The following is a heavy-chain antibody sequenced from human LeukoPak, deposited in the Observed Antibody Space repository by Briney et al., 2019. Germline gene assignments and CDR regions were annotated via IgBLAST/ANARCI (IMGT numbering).Heavy chain of an antibody. J-gene: IGHJ6*02. CDR3: ATLPWGGGMDV. V-gene: IGHV3-7*01. CDR2: IKQDESEK. CDR1: GFTFSSYW. Sequence: GGSLRLSCAASGFTFSSYWMSWVRQAPGKGLEWVANIKQDESEKYYVGSVKGRFTISRDNAKNSLYLQLNGLRVEDTAVYYCATLPWGGGMDVWGQGTTVTVSS. D-gene: IGHD7-27*01.